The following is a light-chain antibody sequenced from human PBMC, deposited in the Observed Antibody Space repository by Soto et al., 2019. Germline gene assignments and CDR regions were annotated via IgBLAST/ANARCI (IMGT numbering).Light chain of an antibody. CDR2: DAS. CDR3: QQYNSWPPLT. CDR1: QSVSSN. V-gene: IGKV3-15*01. Sequence: EIVMTQSPGTLSVSAGERATLSCRASQSVSSNLAWYQQKPGQAPRLLIYDASTRATGIPARFSGSGSGTEFTLTISSLQSEDFAVYYCQQYNSWPPLTFGGGTKVEIK. J-gene: IGKJ4*01.